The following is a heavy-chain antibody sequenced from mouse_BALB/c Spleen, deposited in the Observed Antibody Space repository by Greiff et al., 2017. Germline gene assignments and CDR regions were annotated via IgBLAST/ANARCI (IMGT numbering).Heavy chain of an antibody. CDR3: TRENSAGYEGFAY. V-gene: IGHV1-69*02. CDR2: IYPSDSYT. CDR1: GYTFTSYW. J-gene: IGHJ3*01. D-gene: IGHD3-1*01. Sequence: VQLQQPGAELVRPGASVKLSCKASGYTFTSYWINWVKQRPGQGLEWIGNIYPSDSYTNYNQKFKDKATLTVDKSSSTAYMQLSSPTSEDSAVYYCTRENSAGYEGFAYWGQGTLVTVSA.